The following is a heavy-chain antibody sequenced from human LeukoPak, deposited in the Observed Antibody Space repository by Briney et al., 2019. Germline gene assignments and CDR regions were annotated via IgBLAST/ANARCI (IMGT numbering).Heavy chain of an antibody. V-gene: IGHV3-23*01. CDR2: ISGSGGST. Sequence: GGSLRLSCAASGFTFSSYWMHWVRQAPGKGLEWVSAISGSGGSTYYADSVKGRFTISRDNSKNTLYLQMNSLRAEDTAVYYCAKGDRYGDYYFDYWGQGTLVTVSS. CDR3: AKGDRYGDYYFDY. CDR1: GFTFSSYW. J-gene: IGHJ4*02. D-gene: IGHD4-17*01.